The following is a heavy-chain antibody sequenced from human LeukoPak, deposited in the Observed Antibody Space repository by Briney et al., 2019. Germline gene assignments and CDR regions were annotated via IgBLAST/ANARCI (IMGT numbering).Heavy chain of an antibody. V-gene: IGHV3-48*03. Sequence: GESLRLSCAASGFTFSSYEIHWVRQAPGKGLEWVSYISTSGSIINYADSVKGRFTISRDNAKNSLYLQMNSLTAEDTALYYCARGRNYFDYWGHGTLVTESS. CDR1: GFTFSSYE. CDR2: ISTSGSII. J-gene: IGHJ4*01. CDR3: ARGRNYFDY.